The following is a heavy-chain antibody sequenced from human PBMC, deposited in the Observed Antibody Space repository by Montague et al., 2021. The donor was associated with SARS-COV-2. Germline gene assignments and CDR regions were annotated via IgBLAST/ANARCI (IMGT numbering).Heavy chain of an antibody. V-gene: IGHV4-39*02. CDR1: GGSISSSNYD. Sequence: SETLSLTCTVSGGSISSSNYDWDWIRQPPGKGLEWIGSIYDSGSTYYKPSLKSRVTISVDTYKNHFSLKLSSVTAADTAVYYCARRGRKLLPVATTIGGFDIWGQGTMVTVSS. D-gene: IGHD5-12*01. CDR3: ARRGRKLLPVATTIGGFDI. J-gene: IGHJ3*02. CDR2: IYDSGST.